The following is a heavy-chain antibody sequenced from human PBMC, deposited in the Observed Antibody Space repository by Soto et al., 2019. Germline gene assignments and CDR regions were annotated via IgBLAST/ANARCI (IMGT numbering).Heavy chain of an antibody. V-gene: IGHV4-59*01. CDR2: IYYSGST. D-gene: IGHD6-13*01. CDR1: GGSISSYY. Sequence: SETLSLTCTVSGGSISSYYWSWIRQPPGKGLEWIGYIYYSGSTNYNPSLKSRVTISVDTSKNQFSLKLSSVTAADTAVYYCARGGLAAARYGMDVWGQGTTVTVSS. CDR3: ARGGLAAARYGMDV. J-gene: IGHJ6*02.